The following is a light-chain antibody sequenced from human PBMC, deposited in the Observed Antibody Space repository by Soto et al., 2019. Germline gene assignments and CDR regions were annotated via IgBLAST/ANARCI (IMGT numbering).Light chain of an antibody. J-gene: IGLJ3*02. Sequence: QLVLTQPPSVSGAPGQRATLSGSGSSSNVGINYENWFQHVAGTAPKLLIYNHDQRPSGVPERFSASASGTSASLVISGLRAEDEADYYCALWDDRLRRPVFGGGTQLTVL. V-gene: IGLV1-47*02. CDR3: ALWDDRLRRPV. CDR1: SSNVGINY. CDR2: NHD.